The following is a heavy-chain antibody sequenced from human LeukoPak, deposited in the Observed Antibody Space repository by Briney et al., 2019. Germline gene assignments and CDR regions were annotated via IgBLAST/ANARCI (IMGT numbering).Heavy chain of an antibody. CDR3: ASRTTVTTDFDY. J-gene: IGHJ4*02. CDR1: GGSFSGYY. Sequence: SETLSLTCAVYGGSFSGYYWSWIRQPPGKGLEWIGEINHSGSTNYNPSLKSRVTISVDTSKNQFSLKLSSETAADTAVYYCASRTTVTTDFDYWGQGTLVTVSS. CDR2: INHSGST. V-gene: IGHV4-34*01. D-gene: IGHD4-17*01.